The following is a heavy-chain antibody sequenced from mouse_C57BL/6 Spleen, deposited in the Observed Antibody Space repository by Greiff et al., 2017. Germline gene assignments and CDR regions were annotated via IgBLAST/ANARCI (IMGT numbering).Heavy chain of an antibody. J-gene: IGHJ3*01. V-gene: IGHV1-61*01. CDR1: GYTFTSYW. CDR2: ISPSDSET. Sequence: QVPLQQPGAELVRPGSSVKLSCKASGYTFTSYWMDWVKQRPGQGLEWIGYISPSDSETYYNQKFQDKATLTVDQSSSTAYMHLSSLTSEDSAVYYCARADSSVYRFAYWGQGTLVTVSA. CDR3: ARADSSVYRFAY. D-gene: IGHD3-2*02.